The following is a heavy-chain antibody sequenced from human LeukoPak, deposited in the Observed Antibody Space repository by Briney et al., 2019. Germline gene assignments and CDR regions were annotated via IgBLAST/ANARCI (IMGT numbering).Heavy chain of an antibody. CDR3: ARGQRTGYSDWYFDL. Sequence: PSETLSLTCTVSGGSIGSYYWSWIRQPPGKGLEWIGSIYYSGSTYYNPSLKSRVTISVDTSKNQFSLRLSSVTAADTAVYYCARGQRTGYSDWYFDLWGRGTLVTVSS. V-gene: IGHV4-59*12. D-gene: IGHD3/OR15-3a*01. CDR2: IYYSGST. J-gene: IGHJ2*01. CDR1: GGSIGSYY.